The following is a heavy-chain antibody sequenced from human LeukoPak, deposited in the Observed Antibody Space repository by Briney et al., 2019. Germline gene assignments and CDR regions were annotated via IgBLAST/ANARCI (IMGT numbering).Heavy chain of an antibody. J-gene: IGHJ5*02. CDR3: ARAYSSSWYFNWFDP. CDR2: INHSGST. CDR1: GGSFSGYY. V-gene: IGHV4-34*01. Sequence: PSETLSLACAVYGGSFSGYYWSWIRQPPGKGLEWIGEINHSGSTNYNPSLKSRVTISVDTSKNQFSLKLSSVTAADTAVYYCARAYSSSWYFNWFDPWGQGTLVTVSS. D-gene: IGHD6-13*01.